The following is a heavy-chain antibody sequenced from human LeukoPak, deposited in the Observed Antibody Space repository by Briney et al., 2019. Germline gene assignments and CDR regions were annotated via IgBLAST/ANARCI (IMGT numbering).Heavy chain of an antibody. J-gene: IGHJ4*02. CDR3: ARGGWELLYFDY. D-gene: IGHD1-26*01. CDR1: GFTFSSYW. Sequence: TGGSLRLSCAASGFTFSSYWMSWVRQAPGKGLEWVSSISSSSSYIYYADSVKGRFTISRDNAKNSLYLQMNSLRAEDTAVYYCARGGWELLYFDYWGQGTLVTVSS. V-gene: IGHV3-21*01. CDR2: ISSSSSYI.